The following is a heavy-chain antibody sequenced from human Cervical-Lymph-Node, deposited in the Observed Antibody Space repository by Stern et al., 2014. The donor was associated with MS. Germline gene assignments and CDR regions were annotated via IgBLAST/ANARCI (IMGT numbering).Heavy chain of an antibody. J-gene: IGHJ4*02. CDR1: GFTFSGYG. V-gene: IGHV3-33*01. Sequence: QVQLVQSGGGVVQPGTSLRLSCAASGFTFSGYGMHWVRQAPGKGLEWVAFIGYDGAERHYAEFVKGRFTISRDYSKNTLYLQMNSLRAEDTAVYYCARLVLTKNWYYFDHWGQGTLVTVSS. CDR2: IGYDGAER. D-gene: IGHD2/OR15-2a*01. CDR3: ARLVLTKNWYYFDH.